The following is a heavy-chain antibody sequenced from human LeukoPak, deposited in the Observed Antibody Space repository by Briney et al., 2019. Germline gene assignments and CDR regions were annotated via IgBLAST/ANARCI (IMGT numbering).Heavy chain of an antibody. V-gene: IGHV3-21*01. Sequence: GGSLRLSCVVSGFTFSSYSMNWVRQAPGKGLEWVSSITSSSNYIYYAASVKGRFIISRDNAKDSLFLQMNSLRAEDTAVYYCARDQNGDYIIDYWGRGTQVTVST. CDR1: GFTFSSYS. CDR2: ITSSSNYI. J-gene: IGHJ4*02. CDR3: ARDQNGDYIIDY. D-gene: IGHD4-17*01.